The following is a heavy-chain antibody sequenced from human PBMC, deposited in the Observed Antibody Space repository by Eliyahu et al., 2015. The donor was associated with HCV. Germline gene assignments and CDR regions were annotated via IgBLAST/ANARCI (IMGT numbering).Heavy chain of an antibody. Sequence: VQLVESGGGLVKPGGSLRLSCAASGFIFTSXGMNWVXQAPGKGLEWVSSISSXSAYIYYADSVKXRFTISRDNANNSLYLQMNSLRAEDTAVYYCVRDLWDYFDTGGYYPFDYWGPGTLLTVSS. D-gene: IGHD3-22*01. V-gene: IGHV3-21*01. CDR1: GFIFTSXG. CDR2: ISSXSAYI. J-gene: IGHJ4*02. CDR3: VRDLWDYFDTGGYYPFDY.